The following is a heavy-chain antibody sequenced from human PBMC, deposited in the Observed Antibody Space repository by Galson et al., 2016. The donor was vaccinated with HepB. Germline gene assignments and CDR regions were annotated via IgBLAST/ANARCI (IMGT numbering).Heavy chain of an antibody. CDR2: IWYDGSNK. Sequence: SLRLSCAASGFTFSSYGMHWVRQAPGKGLEWVAVIWYDGSNKYYADSVKGRFTISRDNSKNTLYLQMNSLGAEDTAVYYCAREKIFGVVRPYFDLWGRGTLVTVSS. CDR3: AREKIFGVVRPYFDL. D-gene: IGHD3-3*01. J-gene: IGHJ2*01. CDR1: GFTFSSYG. V-gene: IGHV3-33*01.